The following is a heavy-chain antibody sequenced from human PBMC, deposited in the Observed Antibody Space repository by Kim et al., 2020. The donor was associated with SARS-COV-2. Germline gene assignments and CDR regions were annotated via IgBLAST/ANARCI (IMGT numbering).Heavy chain of an antibody. J-gene: IGHJ3*02. D-gene: IGHD3-22*01. Sequence: NPSLKSRVTISVDTSKNQFSLKLSSVTAADTAVYYCARLSYYDSTRAFDIWGQGTMVTVSS. V-gene: IGHV4-59*08. CDR3: ARLSYYDSTRAFDI.